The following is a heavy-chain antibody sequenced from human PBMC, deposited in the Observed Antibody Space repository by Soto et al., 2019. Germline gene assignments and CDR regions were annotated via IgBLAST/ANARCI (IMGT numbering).Heavy chain of an antibody. CDR3: AKDLFGYSSGWYGY. D-gene: IGHD6-19*01. J-gene: IGHJ4*02. Sequence: GGSLRLSCAASGFTFSNYAMSWVRQAPGKGLEWVSAISGSGGSTYYADSVKGRFTISRDNSKNTLYLQMNSLRAEDTAVYYCAKDLFGYSSGWYGYWGQGTLVTVSS. CDR1: GFTFSNYA. V-gene: IGHV3-23*01. CDR2: ISGSGGST.